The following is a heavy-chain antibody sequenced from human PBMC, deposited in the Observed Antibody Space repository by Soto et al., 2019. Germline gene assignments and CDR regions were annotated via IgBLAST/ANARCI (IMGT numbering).Heavy chain of an antibody. D-gene: IGHD1-7*01. J-gene: IGHJ4*02. Sequence: GGSLRLSCAASGFTFTNSWVHWVRQVPGKGLVWVSRIDGVGTGTSYSDSGRGRFTSSRDNAESTLYLTMDSLRAEDTAVYYCTRAGNYRFDYWGQGTLVTVSS. CDR3: TRAGNYRFDY. V-gene: IGHV3-74*01. CDR2: IDGVGTGT. CDR1: GFTFTNSW.